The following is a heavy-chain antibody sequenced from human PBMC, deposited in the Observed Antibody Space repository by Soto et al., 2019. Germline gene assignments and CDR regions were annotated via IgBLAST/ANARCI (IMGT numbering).Heavy chain of an antibody. J-gene: IGHJ6*02. CDR3: ARYSRCGYGMYV. CDR1: GFTFSTYY. V-gene: IGHV3-48*02. CDR2: ISSSSHTI. Sequence: EVQLVESGGGLVQPGGSLRLSCAASGFTFSTYYMNWVRQAPGKGLEWLSYISSSSHTIYYADSVKGRFTISRDNAKNSLYLQMNSLRDEDTAIYYCARYSRCGYGMYVWGQGTTVTVSS. D-gene: IGHD2-15*01.